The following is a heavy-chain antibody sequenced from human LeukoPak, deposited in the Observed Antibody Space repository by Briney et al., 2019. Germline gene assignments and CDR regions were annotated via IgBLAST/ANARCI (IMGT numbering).Heavy chain of an antibody. CDR2: MNPNSGNT. D-gene: IGHD3-22*01. CDR3: ARGGGYYKYYYYYYMDV. V-gene: IGHV1-8*01. J-gene: IGHJ6*03. CDR1: GYTFTSYD. Sequence: GASVKVSCKASGYTFTSYDINWVRQATGQGLEWMGWMNPNSGNTGYAQKFQGRVTMTRNTSISTAYMELSSLRSEDTAVYYCARGGGYYKYYYYYYMDVWGKGTTDTVSS.